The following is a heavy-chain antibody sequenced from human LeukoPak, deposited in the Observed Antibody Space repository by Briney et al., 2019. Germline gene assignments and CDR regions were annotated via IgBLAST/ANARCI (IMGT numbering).Heavy chain of an antibody. CDR1: GGSISSSSYY. J-gene: IGHJ4*02. CDR2: IYYSGNT. CDR3: ARLRSGGIFDC. V-gene: IGHV4-39*07. D-gene: IGHD6-19*01. Sequence: SETLSLTCTVSGGSISSSSYYWGWIRQPPGKGLEWIGSIYYSGNTYNNPSLKSRVFLSGDTSKNQFSLILGSVTAADTAVYFCARLRSGGIFDCWGQGTLVTVSS.